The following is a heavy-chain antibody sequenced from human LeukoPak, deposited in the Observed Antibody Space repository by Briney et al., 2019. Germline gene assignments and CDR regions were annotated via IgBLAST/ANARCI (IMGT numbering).Heavy chain of an antibody. D-gene: IGHD3-3*01. CDR1: GCSFTSYW. CDR3: ARRIFRRDFWSGYWWFDP. J-gene: IGHJ5*02. CDR2: IDPSDSYT. Sequence: GESLKISCKGSGCSFTSYWISWVRQMPGKGLEWMGRIDPSDSYTNYSPSFQGHVTISADKSISTAYLQWSSLKASDTAMYYCARRIFRRDFWSGYWWFDPWGQGTLVTVSS. V-gene: IGHV5-10-1*01.